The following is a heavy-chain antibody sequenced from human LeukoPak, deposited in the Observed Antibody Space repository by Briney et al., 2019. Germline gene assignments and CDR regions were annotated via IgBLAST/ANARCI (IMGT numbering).Heavy chain of an antibody. D-gene: IGHD3-9*01. J-gene: IGHJ4*02. V-gene: IGHV5-51*01. CDR3: ARKYYDILTGYYEDY. CDR1: GFTFTSYW. CDR2: IYPGDSDT. Sequence: GESLKISCKGSGFTFTSYWIAWVRQMPGKGLEWMGIIYPGDSDTRYSPSFQGQVTISADKSITTAYLQWSSLKASDTAMYYCARKYYDILTGYYEDYWGQGTLVTVSS.